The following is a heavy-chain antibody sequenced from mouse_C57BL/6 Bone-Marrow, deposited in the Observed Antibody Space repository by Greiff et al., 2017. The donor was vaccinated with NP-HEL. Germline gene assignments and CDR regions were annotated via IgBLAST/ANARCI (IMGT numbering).Heavy chain of an antibody. CDR1: GYSITSGYY. CDR3: ATGTRFAY. V-gene: IGHV3-6*01. Sequence: VQLKESGPGLVKPSQSLSLTCSVTGYSITSGYYWNWIRQFPGNKLEWMGYISYDGSNNYNPSLKNRISITRDTSKNQFFLKLNSVTTEDTATYYCATGTRFAYWGQGTLVTVSA. J-gene: IGHJ3*01. CDR2: ISYDGSN. D-gene: IGHD4-1*01.